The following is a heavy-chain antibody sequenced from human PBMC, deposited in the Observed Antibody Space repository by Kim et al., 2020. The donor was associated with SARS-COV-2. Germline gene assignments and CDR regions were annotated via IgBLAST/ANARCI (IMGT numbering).Heavy chain of an antibody. J-gene: IGHJ4*02. Sequence: SETLSLTCTVSGYSISSGYYWGWIRQPPGKGLEWIGSIYHSGSTYYNPSLKSRVTISVETSKNQFSLKLSSVTAADTAVYYCARMEWELHYFDYWGQGTLVTVSS. V-gene: IGHV4-38-2*02. CDR3: ARMEWELHYFDY. CDR2: IYHSGST. D-gene: IGHD1-26*01. CDR1: GYSISSGYY.